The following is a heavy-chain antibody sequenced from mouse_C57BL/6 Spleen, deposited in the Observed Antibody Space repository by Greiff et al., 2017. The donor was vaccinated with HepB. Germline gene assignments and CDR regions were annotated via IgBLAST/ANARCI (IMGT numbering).Heavy chain of an antibody. CDR2: IYPGDGDT. V-gene: IGHV1-82*01. J-gene: IGHJ1*03. Sequence: VQLQQSGPELVKPGASVKISCKASGYAFSSSWMNWVKQRPGKGLEWIGRIYPGDGDTNYNGKFKGKATLTADKSSSTAYMQLSSLTSEDSAVYFCAGRGPWYFDVWGTGTTVTVSS. CDR3: AGRGPWYFDV. CDR1: GYAFSSSW.